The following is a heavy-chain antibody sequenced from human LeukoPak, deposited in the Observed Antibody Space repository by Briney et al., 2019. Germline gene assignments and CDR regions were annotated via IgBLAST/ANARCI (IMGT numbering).Heavy chain of an antibody. V-gene: IGHV3-11*05. J-gene: IGHJ5*02. D-gene: IGHD2-2*02. CDR3: ARDWYCSSSICYTDRNWFDP. CDR1: GFTFSDYY. CDR2: ISTTSTYT. Sequence: AGSLRLSCAASGFTFSDYYMSYIRQAPGKGLEWVSYISTTSTYTDYADSVRGRFTISRDNAKNLLYLQMNSLRPEDTAVYYCARDWYCSSSICYTDRNWFDPWGQGTLVTVSS.